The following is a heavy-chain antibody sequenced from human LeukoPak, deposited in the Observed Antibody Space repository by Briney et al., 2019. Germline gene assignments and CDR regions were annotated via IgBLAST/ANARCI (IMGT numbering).Heavy chain of an antibody. CDR1: GYSFSNFG. D-gene: IGHD2-2*01. CDR3: ARARSDCSGSICYEWFDP. CDR2: IGVYNGDT. J-gene: IGHJ5*02. Sequence: SSVKLSCKASGYSFSNFGIIWVRQAPGQGLEWRGWIGVYNGDTKSAQAFQGRLTMATDTSTTTAFLELRSLRPDDTAVYYCARARSDCSGSICYEWFDPWGQGTLVIV. V-gene: IGHV1-18*01.